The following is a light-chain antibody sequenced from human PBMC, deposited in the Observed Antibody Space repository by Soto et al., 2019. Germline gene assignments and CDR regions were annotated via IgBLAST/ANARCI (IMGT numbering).Light chain of an antibody. CDR3: KSYAGSNPYV. CDR2: EVV. Sequence: QPVLTQPPSASGSPGQSVTISCTGTKNDVGVYDFVSWYQHHPGKAPRLIIYEVVQRPSGVPDRFSGSKSGNTASLTVSGLQAADEADYFCKSYAGSNPYVFGSGTKLTVL. J-gene: IGLJ1*01. V-gene: IGLV2-8*01. CDR1: KNDVGVYDF.